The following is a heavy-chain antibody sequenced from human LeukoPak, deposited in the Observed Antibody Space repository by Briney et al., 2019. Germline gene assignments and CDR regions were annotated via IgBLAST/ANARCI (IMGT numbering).Heavy chain of an antibody. CDR1: GFTFSSYS. V-gene: IGHV3-48*01. J-gene: IGHJ5*02. CDR2: ISSSGSTI. CDR3: AKALYGPATENWFDP. Sequence: GGSLRLSCAASGFTFSSYSMNWVRQAPGKGLEWGSSISSSGSTIYYADSVRGRFTISRDNSKNTLYLQMNSLRAEDTAVYYCAKALYGPATENWFDPWGQGTLVTVSS. D-gene: IGHD2-2*02.